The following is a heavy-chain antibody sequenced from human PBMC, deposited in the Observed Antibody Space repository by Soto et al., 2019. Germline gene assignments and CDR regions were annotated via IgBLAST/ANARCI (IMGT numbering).Heavy chain of an antibody. CDR1: GFTFSSYG. CDR2: IWYDGSNK. Sequence: GGSLRLSCAASGFTFSSYGMHWVRQAPGKGLEWVAVIWYDGSNKYYADSVKGRFTISRDNSKNTLYLQMNSLRAEDTAVYYCAKGGPAPYYYDSSGYWSGYWGQGTLVTVSS. J-gene: IGHJ4*02. D-gene: IGHD3-22*01. CDR3: AKGGPAPYYYDSSGYWSGY. V-gene: IGHV3-30*02.